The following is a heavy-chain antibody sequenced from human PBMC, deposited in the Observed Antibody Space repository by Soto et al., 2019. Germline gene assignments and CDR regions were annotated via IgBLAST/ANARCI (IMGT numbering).Heavy chain of an antibody. CDR2: IKSKTDGGTT. J-gene: IGHJ6*02. V-gene: IGHV3-15*07. Sequence: EVQLVESGGGLVKPGGSLRLSCAASGFTFSNAWMNWVRQAPGKGLEWVGRIKSKTDGGTTDYAAPVKGRFTISRDDSKNTLYLQMNSLKTEDKAVYYCTTVALRSVAGSYYYYYAMDVWGQGTTVTVSS. CDR1: GFTFSNAW. D-gene: IGHD6-19*01. CDR3: TTVALRSVAGSYYYYYAMDV.